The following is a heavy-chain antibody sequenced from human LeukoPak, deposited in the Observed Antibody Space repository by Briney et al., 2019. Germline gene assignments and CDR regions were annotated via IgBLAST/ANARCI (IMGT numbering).Heavy chain of an antibody. CDR1: GGSFSGYY. CDR3: ARAASTEYCSSTSCYDWFDP. D-gene: IGHD2-2*01. Sequence: MPPETLSLTCAVYGGSFSGYYWSWIRQPPGKGLEWIGEINHSGSTNYNPSLKSRVTISVDTSKNQFSLKLSSVTAADTAVYYCARAASTEYCSSTSCYDWFDPWGQGTLVTVSS. V-gene: IGHV4-34*01. CDR2: INHSGST. J-gene: IGHJ5*02.